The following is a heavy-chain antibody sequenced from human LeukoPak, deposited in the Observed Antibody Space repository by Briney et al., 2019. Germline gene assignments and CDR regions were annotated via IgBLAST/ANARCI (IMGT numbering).Heavy chain of an antibody. D-gene: IGHD1-1*01. J-gene: IGHJ4*02. CDR3: TRELAGTTVED. CDR1: GGSFSGYY. V-gene: IGHV4-34*01. CDR2: INHSGST. Sequence: SETLSLTCAVYGGSFSGYYWSWIRQPPGKGLEWIGEINHSGSTNYNPSLKSRVTISVDTSKNQFSLTLTAVTAADTALYYCTRELAGTTVEDWGQGTLVTVSS.